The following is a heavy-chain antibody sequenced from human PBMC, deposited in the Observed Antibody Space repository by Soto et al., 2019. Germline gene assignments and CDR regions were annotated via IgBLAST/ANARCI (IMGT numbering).Heavy chain of an antibody. D-gene: IGHD2-2*01. Sequence: ASVKVSCKASGYTFTSYGISWVRQAPGQGLEWMGWISAYNGNTNYAQKLQGRVTMTTDTSTSTAYMELRSLRSDDTAVYYCARARGYCSSTSCYDHYYYYYMDVWGKGTTVTVSS. V-gene: IGHV1-18*01. CDR2: ISAYNGNT. CDR3: ARARGYCSSTSCYDHYYYYYMDV. J-gene: IGHJ6*03. CDR1: GYTFTSYG.